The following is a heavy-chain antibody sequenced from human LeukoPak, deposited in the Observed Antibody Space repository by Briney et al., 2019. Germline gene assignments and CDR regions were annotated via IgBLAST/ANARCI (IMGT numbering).Heavy chain of an antibody. Sequence: ASVTVSFKSSGYTFTTYGISWVRPAPGQGLEWMGWISDSNGNTKYAQKVQGRVTMTTDTSTTTAYMEMRSLRSDVTAVYYCARDRDRMVQGVAALFDYWGQGTLVTVSS. D-gene: IGHD3-10*01. CDR3: ARDRDRMVQGVAALFDY. CDR2: ISDSNGNT. CDR1: GYTFTTYG. J-gene: IGHJ4*02. V-gene: IGHV1-18*04.